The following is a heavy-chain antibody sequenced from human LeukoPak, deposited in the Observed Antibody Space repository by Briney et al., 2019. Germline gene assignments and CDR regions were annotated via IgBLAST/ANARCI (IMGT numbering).Heavy chain of an antibody. D-gene: IGHD3-10*02. CDR2: ISFHGTDS. Sequence: GGSLRLSCAASGFTFISYAIHWVRQAPGKGLEWVAVISFHGTDSFYADSVKGRFTISRDNAKNSLYLQMNSLRAEDTAVYYCAELGITMIGGVWGKGTTVTISS. CDR3: AELGITMIGGV. J-gene: IGHJ6*04. CDR1: GFTFISYA. V-gene: IGHV3-30*04.